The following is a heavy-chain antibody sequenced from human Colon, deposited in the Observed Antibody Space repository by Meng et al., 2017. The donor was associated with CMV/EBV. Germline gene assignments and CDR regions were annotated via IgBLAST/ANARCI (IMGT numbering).Heavy chain of an antibody. Sequence: GESLKISCAASGFTFSDYRMDWVRQAPGKGLEWVARIRHKAAGYSTEYSADFVRGRFTISRDDSKNTLYLQMNSLRAEDTAIYYCAKAFSSFIGEGDTSGYYSFFDLWGQGTLVTVSS. D-gene: IGHD3-22*01. J-gene: IGHJ4*02. CDR2: IRHKAAGYST. V-gene: IGHV3-72*01. CDR1: GFTFSDYR. CDR3: AKAFSSFIGEGDTSGYYSFFDL.